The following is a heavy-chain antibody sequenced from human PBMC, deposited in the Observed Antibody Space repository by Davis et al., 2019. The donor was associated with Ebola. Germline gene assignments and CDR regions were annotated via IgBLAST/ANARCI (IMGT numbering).Heavy chain of an antibody. V-gene: IGHV3-74*01. CDR2: INSDGSDT. CDR1: AFTFSSDW. Sequence: GESLKISCAASAFTFSSDWIHWGRQAPGEGLVWVSAINSDGSDTNYAGCVKGRFTISRDSAQNTLYLQMTSIRVEDTALFYCARETCEVPHRHFDHWGQGTLVTVSS. J-gene: IGHJ4*02. CDR3: ARETCEVPHRHFDH.